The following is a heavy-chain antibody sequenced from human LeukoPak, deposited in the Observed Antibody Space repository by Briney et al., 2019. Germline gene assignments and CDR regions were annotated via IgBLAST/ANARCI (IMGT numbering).Heavy chain of an antibody. CDR1: GFTFSSYS. V-gene: IGHV3-21*01. CDR3: ARVRAAAAAFDI. D-gene: IGHD6-13*01. J-gene: IGHJ3*02. Sequence: GGPLRLSCAASGFTFSSYSMNWVRQAPGKGLEWVSSISSSSSYIYYAGSVKGRFTISRDNAKNSLYLQMNSLRAEDTAVYYCARVRAAAAAFDIWGQGTMVTVSS. CDR2: ISSSSSYI.